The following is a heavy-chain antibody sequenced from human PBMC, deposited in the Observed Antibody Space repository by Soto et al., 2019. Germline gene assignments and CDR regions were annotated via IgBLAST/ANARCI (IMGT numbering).Heavy chain of an antibody. CDR1: GGSFSGYY. V-gene: IGHV4-34*01. J-gene: IGHJ6*02. CDR3: ARYRFDGMDV. Sequence: SETLSLTCAVYGGSFSGYYWSWIRQPPGKGLGWIGEINHSGSTNYNPSLKSRVTISVDTSKNQFSLKLSSVTAADTAVYYCARYRFDGMDVWGQGTTVTVSS. D-gene: IGHD1-26*01. CDR2: INHSGST.